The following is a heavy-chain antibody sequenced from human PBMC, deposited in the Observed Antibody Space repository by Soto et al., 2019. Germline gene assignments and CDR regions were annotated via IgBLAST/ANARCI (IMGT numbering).Heavy chain of an antibody. Sequence: SETLSLTCAVSGGSISSGGYSWSWIRQPPGKGLEWIGYIYHSGSTYYNPSLKSRVTISVDRSKNQFSLKLSSVTAADTAVYYCARVVPGRGYSYGYYYYGMDVWGQGTTVTVSS. CDR3: ARVVPGRGYSYGYYYYGMDV. CDR1: GGSISSGGYS. CDR2: IYHSGST. V-gene: IGHV4-30-2*01. J-gene: IGHJ6*02. D-gene: IGHD5-18*01.